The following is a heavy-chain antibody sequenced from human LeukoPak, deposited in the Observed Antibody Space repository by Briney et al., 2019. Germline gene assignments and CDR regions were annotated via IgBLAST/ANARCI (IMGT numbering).Heavy chain of an antibody. J-gene: IGHJ6*02. CDR1: GYTFTGYY. CDR2: INPNSGGT. Sequence: GASVKVSCKASGYTFTGYYMHWVRQAPGQGFEWMGWINPNSGGTNYAQKFQGRVTMTRDTSISTAYMELSSLRSDDTAVYYCARDRGYCSSTSCYADGMDVWGQGTTVTVSS. CDR3: ARDRGYCSSTSCYADGMDV. D-gene: IGHD2-2*01. V-gene: IGHV1-2*02.